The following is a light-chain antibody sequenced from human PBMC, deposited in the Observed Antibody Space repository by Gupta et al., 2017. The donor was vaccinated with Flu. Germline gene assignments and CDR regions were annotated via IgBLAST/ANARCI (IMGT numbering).Light chain of an antibody. CDR3: AAWDDNLSGVV. CDR2: RYY. V-gene: IGLV1-47*01. Sequence: QSVLTQPPSASGTPGRRVPISCSGSSSKIGSNYVSWYQQLPGTAPKLLIYRYYQRPPGAPDRFSGSKSGTSASLAIGGLRSEDEADYYCAAWDDNLSGVVFGGGTKLTVL. CDR1: SSKIGSNY. J-gene: IGLJ2*01.